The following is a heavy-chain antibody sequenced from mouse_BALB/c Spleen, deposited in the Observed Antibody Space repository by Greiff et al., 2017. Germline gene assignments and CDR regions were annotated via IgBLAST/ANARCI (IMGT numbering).Heavy chain of an antibody. CDR3: ARLERYDVGAYAMDY. D-gene: IGHD2-14*01. Sequence: QVQLQQPGAELVKPGAPVKLSCKASGYTFTSYWMNWVKQRPGRGLEWIGRIDPSDSETHYNQKFKDKATLTVDKSSSTAYIQLSSLTSEDSAVYYCARLERYDVGAYAMDYWGQGTSVTVSS. J-gene: IGHJ4*01. V-gene: IGHV1-69*02. CDR1: GYTFTSYW. CDR2: IDPSDSET.